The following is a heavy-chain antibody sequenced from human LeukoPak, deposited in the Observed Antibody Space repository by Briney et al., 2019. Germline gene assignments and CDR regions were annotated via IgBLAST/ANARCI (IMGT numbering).Heavy chain of an antibody. D-gene: IGHD5-12*01. CDR3: ARQTSGYSGYDYLANYYYGMDV. CDR2: ISSSGSTI. CDR1: GFTFSSYE. J-gene: IGHJ6*02. Sequence: GGSLRLSCAASGFTFSSYEMNWVRQAPGQGLEWVSYISSSGSTIYYADSVKGRFTISRDNAKNSLYLQMNSLRAEDTAVYYCARQTSGYSGYDYLANYYYGMDVWGQGTTVTVSS. V-gene: IGHV3-48*03.